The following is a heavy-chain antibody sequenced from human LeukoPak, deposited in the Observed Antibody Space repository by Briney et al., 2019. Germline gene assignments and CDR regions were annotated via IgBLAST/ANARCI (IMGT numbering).Heavy chain of an antibody. D-gene: IGHD6-19*01. CDR3: ARTRYSSSYSAFDI. Sequence: GGSLRLSCVASGFNFRTYWMTWVRQAPGKGLEWVSTISGSAGSTYYADSVKGRFTISRDNSRNTLYLQMNSLRAEDTAIYYCARTRYSSSYSAFDIWGQGTMVTVSS. CDR2: ISGSAGST. J-gene: IGHJ3*02. CDR1: GFNFRTYW. V-gene: IGHV3-23*01.